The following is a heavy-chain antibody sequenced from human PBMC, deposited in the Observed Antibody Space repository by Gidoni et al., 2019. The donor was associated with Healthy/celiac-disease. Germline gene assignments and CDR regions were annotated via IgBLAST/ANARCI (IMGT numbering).Heavy chain of an antibody. J-gene: IGHJ6*02. V-gene: IGHV3-15*01. CDR1: GFTFSNAW. Sequence: EVQLVESGGGLVKPGGSLRLSCAASGFTFSNAWTGWVRQAPGKGLEWVGRIKSKTDGGTTDYAAPVKGRFTISRDDSKNTLYLQMNSLKTEDTAVYYCTTDPRTGLYYGMDVWGQGTTVTVSS. CDR2: IKSKTDGGTT. CDR3: TTDPRTGLYYGMDV.